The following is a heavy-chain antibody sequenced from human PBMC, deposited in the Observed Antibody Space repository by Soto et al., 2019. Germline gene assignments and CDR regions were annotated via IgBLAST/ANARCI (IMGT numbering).Heavy chain of an antibody. Sequence: GESLKLSCKGSGYSFTSYWIGWVRQMPGKGLEWMGIIYPGDSDARYSPSFQGQVTISADKSISTAYLQWSSLKASDTAMYYCARPSYSSSWPYYYYMDVWGKGTTVTVSS. CDR1: GYSFTSYW. CDR3: ARPSYSSSWPYYYYMDV. D-gene: IGHD6-13*01. CDR2: IYPGDSDA. V-gene: IGHV5-51*01. J-gene: IGHJ6*03.